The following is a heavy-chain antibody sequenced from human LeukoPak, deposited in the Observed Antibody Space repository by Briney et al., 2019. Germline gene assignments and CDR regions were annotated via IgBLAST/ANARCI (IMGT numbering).Heavy chain of an antibody. J-gene: IGHJ3*02. CDR1: GFTFSSYW. D-gene: IGHD3-3*01. V-gene: IGHV3-7*01. Sequence: GGSLRLSCAASGFTFSSYWMSWVRQAPGKGLEWVANIKQDGSEKYYVDSVKGRFTISRDNAKNSLYLQMNSLRAEDTAVYYCARVSFSYYDSWSGRDAFDIWGQGTMVTASS. CDR3: ARVSFSYYDSWSGRDAFDI. CDR2: IKQDGSEK.